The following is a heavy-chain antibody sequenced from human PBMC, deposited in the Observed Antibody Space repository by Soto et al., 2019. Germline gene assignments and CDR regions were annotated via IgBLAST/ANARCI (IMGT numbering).Heavy chain of an antibody. Sequence: SETLSLTCSVSGDSISSGDYYWSWIRQPPGKGLEWVGYIYYTGSTYYNPSLKSRLSISVDTSKNQFSLNLSFVTAADTAVYFCARTFPHGSGSYYFDYWGQGTPVTVSS. CDR2: IYYTGST. CDR3: ARTFPHGSGSYYFDY. J-gene: IGHJ4*02. D-gene: IGHD3-10*01. CDR1: GDSISSGDYY. V-gene: IGHV4-30-4*01.